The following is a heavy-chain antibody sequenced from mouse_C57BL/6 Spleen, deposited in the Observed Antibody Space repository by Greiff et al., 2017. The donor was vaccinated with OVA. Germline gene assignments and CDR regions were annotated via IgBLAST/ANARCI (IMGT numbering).Heavy chain of an antibody. Sequence: EVQLMESGPGLVKPSQSLSLTCSVTGYSITSGYYWNWIRQFPGNKLEWMGYISYDGSNNYNPSLKNRISITRDTSKNQFFLKLNSVTTEDTATYYCASFTTVPFDYWGQGTTLTVSS. J-gene: IGHJ2*01. CDR3: ASFTTVPFDY. D-gene: IGHD1-1*01. V-gene: IGHV3-6*01. CDR1: GYSITSGYY. CDR2: ISYDGSN.